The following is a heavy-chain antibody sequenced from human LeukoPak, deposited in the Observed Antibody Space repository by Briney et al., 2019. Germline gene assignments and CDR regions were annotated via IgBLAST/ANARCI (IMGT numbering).Heavy chain of an antibody. CDR2: ISSSSSYI. J-gene: IGHJ4*02. V-gene: IGHV3-21*01. D-gene: IGHD3-9*01. CDR3: ARGPSMNYDILTGSFDY. Sequence: PGGSLRLSCAASGFTFSSYSMNWVRQAPGKGLEWVSSISSSSSYIYYADSVKGRFTISRDNAENSLYLQMNSLRAEDTAVYYCARGPSMNYDILTGSFDYWGQGTLVTVSS. CDR1: GFTFSSYS.